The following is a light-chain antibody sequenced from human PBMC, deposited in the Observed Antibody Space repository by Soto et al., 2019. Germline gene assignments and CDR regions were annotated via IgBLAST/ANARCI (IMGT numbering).Light chain of an antibody. Sequence: DIVMTQSPDSLAVSLGERATINCKSSQNIFYSSNNKNYLAWYQQKPGQPPRLLIYWASTRESGVPDRFSGSGSGTDFTLPISSLQAEDVAIYYCQQYYGTPLTFGGGTKVEI. CDR2: WAS. V-gene: IGKV4-1*01. CDR3: QQYYGTPLT. CDR1: QNIFYSSNNKNY. J-gene: IGKJ4*01.